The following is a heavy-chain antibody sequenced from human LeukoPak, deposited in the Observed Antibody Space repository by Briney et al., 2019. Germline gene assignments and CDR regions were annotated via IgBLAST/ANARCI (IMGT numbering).Heavy chain of an antibody. Sequence: GGSLRLSCAASGLTFIDYDMHWVRQVIGKGLEWVSAIGIRGDAHYSGSVKGRFTISRENAESSLYLQMNSLRAEDAAVYYCARGGIQVSGIDEFDYWGQGTLVSVSS. D-gene: IGHD6-19*01. J-gene: IGHJ4*02. V-gene: IGHV3-13*01. CDR2: IGIRGDA. CDR1: GLTFIDYD. CDR3: ARGGIQVSGIDEFDY.